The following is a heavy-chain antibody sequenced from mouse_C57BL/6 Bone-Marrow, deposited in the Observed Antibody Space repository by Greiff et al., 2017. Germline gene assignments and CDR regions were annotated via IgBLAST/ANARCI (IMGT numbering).Heavy chain of an antibody. J-gene: IGHJ3*01. CDR1: GYTFTSSG. Sequence: QVQLQQSGAELARPGASVKLSCKASGYTFTSSGISWVKQRTGQGLEWIGEIYPRSGNNYYNEKFKGKATLTADKSSSTAYMELRSLTSEDAAVYFCARGRLGGFAFWGRGTVVTVSA. V-gene: IGHV1-81*01. CDR2: IYPRSGNN. D-gene: IGHD4-1*01. CDR3: ARGRLGGFAF.